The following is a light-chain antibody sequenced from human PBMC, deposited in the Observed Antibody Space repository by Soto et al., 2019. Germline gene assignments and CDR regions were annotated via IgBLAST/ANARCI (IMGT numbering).Light chain of an antibody. CDR3: SSYTSISTLYV. CDR2: EVS. V-gene: IGLV2-14*01. J-gene: IGLJ1*01. Sequence: QSVLTQPASVSGSPGQSITISCTGTSSDVGGYNYVSWYQQHPGKAPKLMIYEVSNRPSGVSNRFSGSKSGNTASLTISGLQAEDDADYDCSSYTSISTLYVFGTGTKLTVL. CDR1: SSDVGGYNY.